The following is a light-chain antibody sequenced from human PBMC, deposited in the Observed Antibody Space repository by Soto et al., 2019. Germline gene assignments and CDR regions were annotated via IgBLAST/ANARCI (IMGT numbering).Light chain of an antibody. Sequence: DIQMTQSPSSLSASVGDRVTITCQASQDISNYLNWYQQKPGKAPKLLIYDASNLETGVPSRFSGSGSGTDFTCTISSLRPEDIAECYCQQYGNLPLTCGGGTRVDI. CDR1: QDISNY. CDR2: DAS. J-gene: IGKJ4*01. V-gene: IGKV1-33*01. CDR3: QQYGNLPLT.